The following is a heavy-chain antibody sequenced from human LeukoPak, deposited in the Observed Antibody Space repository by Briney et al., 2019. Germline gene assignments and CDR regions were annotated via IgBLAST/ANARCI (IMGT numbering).Heavy chain of an antibody. Sequence: PGGSLRLSCAASGFTFSSYCMNWVRQAPGKGLEWVSSITSSSSYIYYADSVKGRFTISRDNAKNSLYLQMNSLRAEDTAVYYCARGGSYDGGNYYYMDVWGKGTTVTISS. CDR3: ARGGSYDGGNYYYMDV. J-gene: IGHJ6*03. CDR2: ITSSSSYI. CDR1: GFTFSSYC. V-gene: IGHV3-21*01. D-gene: IGHD1-26*01.